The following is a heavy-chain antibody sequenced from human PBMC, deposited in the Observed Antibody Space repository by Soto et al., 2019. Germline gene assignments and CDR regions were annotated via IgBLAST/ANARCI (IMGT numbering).Heavy chain of an antibody. J-gene: IGHJ4*02. V-gene: IGHV3-30-3*01. CDR2: ITYDATYK. CDR1: RFSFSTYA. D-gene: IGHD3-22*01. Sequence: QVQLVESGGGVVQPGRSLRLSCAASRFSFSTYAMHWVRQAPGKGLEWVAAITYDATYKYYADSVKGRFTISRDNSKNTLYLQINSLRAEDTAVYYCARRRYSDSSGYFYDYWGQGTLVTVSS. CDR3: ARRRYSDSSGYFYDY.